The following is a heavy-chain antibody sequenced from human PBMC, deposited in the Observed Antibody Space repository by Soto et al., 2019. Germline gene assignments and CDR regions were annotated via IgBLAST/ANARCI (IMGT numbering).Heavy chain of an antibody. CDR3: ARDSPPPRE. V-gene: IGHV1-18*01. CDR1: GYTFTSYG. CDR2: IRANNGNT. Sequence: QVQLVQSGGEVKKPAASVKVSCKASGYTFTSYGISWVRQAPGQGLEWMGWIRANNGNTNYAQKLQGRVTRTTDTDTRTAYMELRSLRSDDTAVYYCARDSPPPREWGQGTLVTVSS. J-gene: IGHJ4*02.